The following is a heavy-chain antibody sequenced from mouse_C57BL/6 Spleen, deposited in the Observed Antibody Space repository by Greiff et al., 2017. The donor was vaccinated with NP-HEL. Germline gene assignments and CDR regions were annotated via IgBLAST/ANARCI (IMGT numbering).Heavy chain of an antibody. CDR3: ARHEEGTYYGNYEGYYFDY. Sequence: VQLQESGAELVKPGASVKLSCKASGYTFTEYTIHWVKQRSGQGLEWIGWFYPGSGSIKYNEKFKDKATLTADKSSSTVYMELSRLTSEDSAVYFCARHEEGTYYGNYEGYYFDYWGQGTTLTVSS. CDR2: FYPGSGSI. V-gene: IGHV1-62-2*01. CDR1: GYTFTEYT. J-gene: IGHJ2*01. D-gene: IGHD2-10*01.